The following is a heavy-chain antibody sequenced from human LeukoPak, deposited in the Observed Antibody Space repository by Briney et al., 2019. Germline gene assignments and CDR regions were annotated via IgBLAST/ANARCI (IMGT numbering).Heavy chain of an antibody. Sequence: GGSLRLSCVGSGFTFRSHAMSWVRQAPEKGLEFVSGIYENGGTTYYADSVKGRFSISRDNSKNTLYLQMNSLRAEDTAVYYCARDSHASSWYQDFWGQGTLVTVSS. V-gene: IGHV3-23*01. CDR2: IYENGGTT. J-gene: IGHJ4*02. CDR1: GFTFRSHA. CDR3: ARDSHASSWYQDF. D-gene: IGHD6-13*01.